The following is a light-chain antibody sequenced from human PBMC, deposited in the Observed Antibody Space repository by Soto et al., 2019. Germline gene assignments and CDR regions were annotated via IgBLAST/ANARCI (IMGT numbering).Light chain of an antibody. V-gene: IGKV1-39*01. Sequence: DIQLTQSPSSLSASAGDRVTITCRASQSISSYLHWYQQKPGTAPKLLISEISRLQSGVPSRFSGSGFGTDFTLIISSLQPEDFATYYCQQSYRPPYSFGQGTKLEI. CDR2: EIS. CDR1: QSISSY. CDR3: QQSYRPPYS. J-gene: IGKJ2*03.